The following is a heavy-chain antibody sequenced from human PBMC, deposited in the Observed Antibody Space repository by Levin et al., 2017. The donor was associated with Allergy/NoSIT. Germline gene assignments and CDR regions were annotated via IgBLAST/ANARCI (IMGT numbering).Heavy chain of an antibody. Sequence: SCAASGFTFSSYAMHWVRQAPGKGLEWVAVISYDGTNKYYADSVKGRFTISRDNSENTLYLQMNSLRADDTAVYYCARDMNGDYSEWSDLDFWGQGMLVTVSS. CDR1: GFTFSSYA. V-gene: IGHV3-30*04. D-gene: IGHD4-17*01. J-gene: IGHJ4*02. CDR2: ISYDGTNK. CDR3: ARDMNGDYSEWSDLDF.